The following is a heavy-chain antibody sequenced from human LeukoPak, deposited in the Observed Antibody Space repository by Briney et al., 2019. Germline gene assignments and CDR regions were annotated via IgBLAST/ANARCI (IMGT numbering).Heavy chain of an antibody. D-gene: IGHD4-11*01. CDR1: GGSISSYQ. J-gene: IGHJ5*02. Sequence: SETLSLTCTVSGGSISSYQWSWIRQPPGKGLEWIGNIYDSGSTYYNPSLKSRGTISVDTSKNQLSLKLSSVTAADTAVYYCARDHWTTVSKYNWFDPWGQGTLVTVSS. V-gene: IGHV4-59*12. CDR3: ARDHWTTVSKYNWFDP. CDR2: IYDSGST.